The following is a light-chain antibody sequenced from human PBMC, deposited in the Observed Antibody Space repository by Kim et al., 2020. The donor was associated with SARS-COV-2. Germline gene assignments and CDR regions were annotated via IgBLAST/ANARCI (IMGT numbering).Light chain of an antibody. V-gene: IGKV3-15*01. J-gene: IGKJ4*01. Sequence: EIVMTQSPATLSVSPGERVTLSCRASQSVSSNLAWYQRKPGQPPRLLIYGASTRATGIPARFSGSGSGTEFTLTISSLQSEDFAVYYCQQYNNWPPLTFGGGTKLEI. CDR2: GAS. CDR3: QQYNNWPPLT. CDR1: QSVSSN.